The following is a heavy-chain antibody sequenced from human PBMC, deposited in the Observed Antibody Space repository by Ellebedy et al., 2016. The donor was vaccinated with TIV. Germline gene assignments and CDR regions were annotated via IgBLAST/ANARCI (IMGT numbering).Heavy chain of an antibody. V-gene: IGHV3-33*01. Sequence: GESLKISCVASGFTFRSHGMHWVRQAPGKGLEWVAVVWHDGSKEYYADSVKGRFTISRDDSKNTVYLQMSSLTADDTAVYYCARDQTSSGSGLDYWGQGTLVTVSS. CDR1: GFTFRSHG. CDR2: VWHDGSKE. D-gene: IGHD3/OR15-3a*01. J-gene: IGHJ4*02. CDR3: ARDQTSSGSGLDY.